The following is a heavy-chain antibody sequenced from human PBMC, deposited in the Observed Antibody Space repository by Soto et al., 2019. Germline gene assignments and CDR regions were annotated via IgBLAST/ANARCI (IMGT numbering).Heavy chain of an antibody. V-gene: IGHV3-7*01. CDR1: GFTFNSFW. Sequence: GSLRLSCAASGFTFNSFWMTWVRQAPGKGLEWVANIKQGGSEKFYLDSVKGRLTISRDNAKNSLFLQMNSLRAEDTAMYYCARDSGYNWNDYAFDIWGQGTMVTVSS. CDR3: ARDSGYNWNDYAFDI. D-gene: IGHD1-1*01. CDR2: IKQGGSEK. J-gene: IGHJ3*02.